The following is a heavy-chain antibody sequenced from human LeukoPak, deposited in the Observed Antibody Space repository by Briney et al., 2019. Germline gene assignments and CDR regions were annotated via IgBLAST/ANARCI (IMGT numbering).Heavy chain of an antibody. CDR3: ARDFSESWFGELLYVNDY. CDR1: GFTFSSYA. CDR2: ISYDGSNK. J-gene: IGHJ4*02. D-gene: IGHD3-10*01. Sequence: GGSLRLSCAASGFTFSSYAMHWVRQAPGKGLEWVAVISYDGSNKYYADSVKGRFTISRDNSKNTLYLQMNSLRAEDTAVYYCARDFSESWFGELLYVNDYWGQGTLVTVSS. V-gene: IGHV3-30-3*01.